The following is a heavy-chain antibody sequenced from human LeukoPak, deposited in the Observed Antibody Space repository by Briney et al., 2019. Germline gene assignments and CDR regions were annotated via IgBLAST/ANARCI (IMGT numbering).Heavy chain of an antibody. D-gene: IGHD3-3*01. V-gene: IGHV3-30-3*01. J-gene: IGHJ4*02. CDR2: ISYDGSNK. Sequence: GGSLRLSCAASGFTFSSYAMHWVRQAPGKGLEWVAVISYDGSNKYYADSVKGRFTVSRDNSKNTLYLQMNSLRAEDTAVYYCAKGDSYDFWSGYYKENYFDYWGQGTLVTVSS. CDR3: AKGDSYDFWSGYYKENYFDY. CDR1: GFTFSSYA.